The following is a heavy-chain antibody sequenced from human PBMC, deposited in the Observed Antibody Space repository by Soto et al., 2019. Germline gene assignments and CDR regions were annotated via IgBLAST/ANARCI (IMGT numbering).Heavy chain of an antibody. D-gene: IGHD3-10*01. Sequence: QVQLVESGGGVVQPGRSLRLSCAASGFTFSSYGMHWVRQAPGTGLEWVAVIWYDGSNKYYADSVKGRFTISRDNSKNTLYLQMNSLRAEDTAVYYCAREYGSGMDVWGQGTTVTVAS. J-gene: IGHJ6*02. V-gene: IGHV3-33*01. CDR2: IWYDGSNK. CDR1: GFTFSSYG. CDR3: AREYGSGMDV.